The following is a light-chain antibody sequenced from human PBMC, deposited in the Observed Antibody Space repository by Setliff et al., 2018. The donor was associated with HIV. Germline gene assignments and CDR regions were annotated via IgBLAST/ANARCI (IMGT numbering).Light chain of an antibody. J-gene: IGLJ3*02. Sequence: QSALTQPASVSGSPGQSITISCAGTGSAVGGYNYVSWYQQHPGKAPKLIIYDVSNRPSGVSNRFSGSKSGHTASLTISGLQAEDEADYYCSSYTSISTPNWVFGGGTKVTVL. CDR1: GSAVGGYNY. V-gene: IGLV2-14*03. CDR2: DVS. CDR3: SSYTSISTPNWV.